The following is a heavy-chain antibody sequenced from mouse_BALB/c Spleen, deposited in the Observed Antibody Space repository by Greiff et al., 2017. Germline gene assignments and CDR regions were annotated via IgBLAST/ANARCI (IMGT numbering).Heavy chain of an antibody. V-gene: IGHV5-4*02. CDR1: GFTFSDYY. CDR3: ARDKTIGTTIVMDY. Sequence: EVQVVESGGGLVKPGGSLKLSCAASGFTFSDYYMYWVRQTPEKRLEWVATISDGGSYTYYPDSVKGRFTISRDNAKNNLYLQMSSLKSEDTAMYYCARDKTIGTTIVMDYWGQGTSVTVSS. J-gene: IGHJ4*01. D-gene: IGHD2-14*01. CDR2: ISDGGSYT.